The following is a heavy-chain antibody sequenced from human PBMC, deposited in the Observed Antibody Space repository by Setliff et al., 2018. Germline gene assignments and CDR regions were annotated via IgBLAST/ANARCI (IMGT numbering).Heavy chain of an antibody. V-gene: IGHV4-31*03. CDR2: IYYSGST. CDR3: ASSPSEEDYDILTGYSRTDYYYYMDV. D-gene: IGHD3-9*01. CDR1: GASISSDGYY. J-gene: IGHJ6*03. Sequence: SETLSLTCSVSGASISSDGYYWSWIRQYPGKGLEWIGYIYYSGSTYYNPSLKSRVTISLDTSENQFSLKLSSVTAADSAVYYCASSPSEEDYDILTGYSRTDYYYYMDVWGKGTTVTVSS.